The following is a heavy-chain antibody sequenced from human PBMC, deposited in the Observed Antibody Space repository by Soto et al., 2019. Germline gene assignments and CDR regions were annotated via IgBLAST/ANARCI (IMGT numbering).Heavy chain of an antibody. D-gene: IGHD6-25*01. Sequence: QVQLQQWGAGLLKPSETLSLTCAVYGGSFSGYYWSWIRQPPGKGLEWIGEINHSGSTNYNPSLRRVVTSSVDTNKNQFLLKSSAAAAAATALYYGARVAAAAGPLLYYYGMDVWGQGTTVTVSS. CDR1: GGSFSGYY. J-gene: IGHJ6*02. CDR2: INHSGST. V-gene: IGHV4-34*01. CDR3: ARVAAAAGPLLYYYGMDV.